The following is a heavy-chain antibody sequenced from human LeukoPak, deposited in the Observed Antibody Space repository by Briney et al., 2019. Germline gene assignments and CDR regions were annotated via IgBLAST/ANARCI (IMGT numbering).Heavy chain of an antibody. Sequence: GGSLRLSCAASGFTFSSYSMNWVRQAPGKGLEWVSSITRSSTSTYYTDSVRGRFTISRDNAKNSLYLQMNSLRAEDTAVYYCARVSSTRLGISVPERLDYWGQGTLVTVSS. CDR3: ARVSSTRLGISVPERLDY. V-gene: IGHV3-21*04. D-gene: IGHD2-2*01. CDR1: GFTFSSYS. J-gene: IGHJ4*02. CDR2: ITRSSTST.